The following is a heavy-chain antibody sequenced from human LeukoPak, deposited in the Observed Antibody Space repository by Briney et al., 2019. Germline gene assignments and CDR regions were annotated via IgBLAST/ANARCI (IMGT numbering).Heavy chain of an antibody. J-gene: IGHJ4*02. CDR1: GFTFSDTW. D-gene: IGHD6-13*01. CDR3: ARDLIYSSSWYHPPDY. CDR2: IRSDGSDT. Sequence: GGSLRLSCAASGFTFSDTWMHWVRPAPGEGLVWVSRIRSDGSDTRYAESVKRRFTISRDNDKNSLYLQMNSMRAEDTAVYYCARDLIYSSSWYHPPDYWGQGTLVTVSS. V-gene: IGHV3-74*01.